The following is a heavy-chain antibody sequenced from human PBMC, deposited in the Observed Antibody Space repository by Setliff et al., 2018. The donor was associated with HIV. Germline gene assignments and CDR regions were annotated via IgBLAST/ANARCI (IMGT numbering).Heavy chain of an antibody. D-gene: IGHD3-22*01. V-gene: IGHV4-34*01. CDR1: GGSFSGYY. Sequence: ETLSLTCAVYGGSFSGYYWSWIRQPPGKGLEWIGEINHSGSTNYNPSLKSRVTISVDTSKNQFSLKLSSVTAADTAVFYCARLTTTYYYDSSAYYHPVWGQGTLVTISS. CDR3: ARLTTTYYYDSSAYYHPV. J-gene: IGHJ4*02. CDR2: INHSGST.